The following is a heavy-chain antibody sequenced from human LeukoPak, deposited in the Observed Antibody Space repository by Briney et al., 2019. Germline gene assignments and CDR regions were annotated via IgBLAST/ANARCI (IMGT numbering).Heavy chain of an antibody. CDR1: GFTFSSYG. Sequence: PGGSLRLSCAASGFTFSSYGMHWVRQAPGKGLEWVAVISYDGTNKYYADSLKGRFTISRDSSKNTLYLQVNSLRAEDTAVYYCAKAGSGSFSGGSEADYWGQGTLVTVSS. CDR3: AKAGSGSFSGGSEADY. CDR2: ISYDGTNK. J-gene: IGHJ4*02. D-gene: IGHD1-26*01. V-gene: IGHV3-30*18.